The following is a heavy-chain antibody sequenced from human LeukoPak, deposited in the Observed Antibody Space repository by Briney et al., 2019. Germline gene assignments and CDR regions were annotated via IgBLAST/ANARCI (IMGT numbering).Heavy chain of an antibody. V-gene: IGHV1-46*01. Sequence: ASVKVSCKASGYTFTNYYMHWVRQAPGQGLEWMGIINPSAGSTSYAQKFQGRITVTRDTSISTAYMDLSRLRSDDTAVYYCARHGRFYDAFDIWGQGTMVTVSS. D-gene: IGHD3-3*01. CDR3: ARHGRFYDAFDI. J-gene: IGHJ3*02. CDR1: GYTFTNYY. CDR2: INPSAGST.